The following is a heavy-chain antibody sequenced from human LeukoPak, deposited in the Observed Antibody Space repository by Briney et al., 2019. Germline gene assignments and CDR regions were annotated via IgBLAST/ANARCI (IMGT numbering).Heavy chain of an antibody. CDR1: GFTFSGYS. V-gene: IGHV3-48*04. CDR3: ASASSNWLGGFDY. Sequence: GGSLRLSCAASGFTFSGYSMNWVRQAPGKGLEWVSYISSGSGTIYYADSVKGRFTISRDNAKNSPYLQMNSLRAEDTAVYYCASASSNWLGGFDYWGQGTLVTVSS. CDR2: ISSGSGTI. D-gene: IGHD6-13*01. J-gene: IGHJ4*02.